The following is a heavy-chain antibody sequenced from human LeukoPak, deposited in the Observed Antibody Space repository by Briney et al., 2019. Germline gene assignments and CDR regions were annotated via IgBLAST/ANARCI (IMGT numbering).Heavy chain of an antibody. CDR3: AKDRGWSTMVRGVIHS. CDR1: GFTVSTDY. CDR2: IYSGGST. D-gene: IGHD3-10*01. Sequence: GGSLRLSCAASGFTVSTDYMSWVCQGPGRGLEWVSVIYSGGSTYYADSVKGRFAISRDNSKNTLYLQMNSLRAEDTAVYYCAKDRGWSTMVRGVIHSWGQGTLVTVSS. V-gene: IGHV3-66*01. J-gene: IGHJ4*02.